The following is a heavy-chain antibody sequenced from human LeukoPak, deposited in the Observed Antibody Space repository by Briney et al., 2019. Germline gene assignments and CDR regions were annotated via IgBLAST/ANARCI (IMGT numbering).Heavy chain of an antibody. CDR1: GFTFSTYA. CDR2: ISITSTHI. CDR3: ARGDTSLQRNDALDI. Sequence: GGSLRLSCAASGFTFSTYAMNWVRQAPGKGLEWVSSISITSTHIYYAASVRGRFTISRDNARNSLNLQMNSLRAEDTALYYCARGDTSLQRNDALDIWGQGTMVSVSS. D-gene: IGHD2/OR15-2a*01. J-gene: IGHJ3*02. V-gene: IGHV3-21*01.